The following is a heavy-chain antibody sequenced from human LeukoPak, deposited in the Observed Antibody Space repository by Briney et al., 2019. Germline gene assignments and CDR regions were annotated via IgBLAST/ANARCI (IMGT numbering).Heavy chain of an antibody. J-gene: IGHJ6*02. D-gene: IGHD3-16*01. CDR3: ARNQQLGGHSYYYYGMDV. CDR1: GFTVSSNY. CDR2: ISGGGVTT. Sequence: GGSLRLSCAASGFTVSSNYMSWVRQAPGKGLEWVSGISGGGVTTYYADSVKGRFTISRDNSKNTLYLQMNSLRADDTAIYYCARNQQLGGHSYYYYGMDVWGQGTTVTVSS. V-gene: IGHV3-53*01.